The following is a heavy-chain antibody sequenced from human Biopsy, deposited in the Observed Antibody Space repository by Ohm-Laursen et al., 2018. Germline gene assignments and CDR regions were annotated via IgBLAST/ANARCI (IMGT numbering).Heavy chain of an antibody. CDR2: IYYSVMT. CDR1: GDSVTKYY. J-gene: IGHJ6*02. D-gene: IGHD4-11*01. CDR3: ARDSGILNYGNFKYYHYYGMDV. V-gene: IGHV4-59*02. Sequence: SDTLSLTCVVSGDSVTKYYWSWIRQPPCKGLEWIGHIYYSVMTNYNPSLQSRVSISVDTSRNQVSLTLSSVTAADTAVYYCARDSGILNYGNFKYYHYYGMDVWGQGTKVTVSS.